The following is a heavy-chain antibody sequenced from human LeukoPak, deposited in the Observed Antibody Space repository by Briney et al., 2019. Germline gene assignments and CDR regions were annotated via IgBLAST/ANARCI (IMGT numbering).Heavy chain of an antibody. CDR1: GFTFSSYG. V-gene: IGHV3-33*06. CDR3: AKGYYDFWSGYYYYYYMDV. Sequence: GGSLRLSCAASGFTFSSYGMHWVRQAPGKGLEWVAVIWYDGSNKYYADSVKGRFTISRDNSKNTLYLQMNSLRAEDTAVYYSAKGYYDFWSGYYYYYYMDVWGKGTTVTVSS. CDR2: IWYDGSNK. D-gene: IGHD3-3*01. J-gene: IGHJ6*03.